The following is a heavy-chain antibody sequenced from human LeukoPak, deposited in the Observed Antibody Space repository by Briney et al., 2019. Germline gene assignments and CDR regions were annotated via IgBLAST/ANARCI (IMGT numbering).Heavy chain of an antibody. CDR3: ARGPQVYDFWSGYSSYYFDY. Sequence: PSETLSLTCAVYGGSFSGYYWSRIRQPPGKGLEWIGEINHSGSTNYNPSLKSRVTISVDTSKNQFSLKLSSVTAADTAVYYCARGPQVYDFWSGYSSYYFDYWGQGTLVTVSS. D-gene: IGHD3-3*01. J-gene: IGHJ4*02. CDR2: INHSGST. V-gene: IGHV4-34*01. CDR1: GGSFSGYY.